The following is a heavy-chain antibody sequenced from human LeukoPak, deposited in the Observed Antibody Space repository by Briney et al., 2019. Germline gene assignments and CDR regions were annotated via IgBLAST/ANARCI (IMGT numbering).Heavy chain of an antibody. D-gene: IGHD6-6*01. J-gene: IGHJ4*02. V-gene: IGHV4-34*01. CDR3: ARWGLYSSSSFDY. CDR1: GGSFSGYY. Sequence: SSETLSLTCAVYGGSFSGYYWSWIRQPPGKGLGWNGEINPSGSTNYNPSLKSRVTISVDTSKNQFSLKLSSVTAADTAVYYCARWGLYSSSSFDYWGQGTLVTVSS. CDR2: INPSGST.